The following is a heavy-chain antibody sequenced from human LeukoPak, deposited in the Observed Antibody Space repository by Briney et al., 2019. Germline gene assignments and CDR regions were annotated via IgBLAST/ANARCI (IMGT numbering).Heavy chain of an antibody. CDR1: GFIFSCHR. Sequence: GGSLTLTFAGSGFIFSCHRMNWVPQAAGKGLEWVSYISSSSSSIYYADSVKGRFNITRDNAKNSLYLQMNSLRAEDTAVYYCARDESEWGQGTLVTVSS. J-gene: IGHJ4*02. CDR3: ARDESE. CDR2: ISSSSSSI. V-gene: IGHV3-48*04.